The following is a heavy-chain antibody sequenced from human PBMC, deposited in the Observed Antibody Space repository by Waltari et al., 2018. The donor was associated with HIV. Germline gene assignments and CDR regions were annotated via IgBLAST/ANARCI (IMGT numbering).Heavy chain of an antibody. V-gene: IGHV3-7*01. D-gene: IGHD5-12*01. J-gene: IGHJ4*02. CDR2: IKEDGSEK. Sequence: EVQLVESGGGLVQPGGYLRISCAVFGFTFRNYWMTWVRQAPGKGLEWVANIKEDGSEKYYVDSVKGRFTISRDNAKKSLYLQMNSLRVEDTAVYYCARDPEGYTLGGGDFDYWGQGTLVTVSS. CDR3: ARDPEGYTLGGGDFDY. CDR1: GFTFRNYW.